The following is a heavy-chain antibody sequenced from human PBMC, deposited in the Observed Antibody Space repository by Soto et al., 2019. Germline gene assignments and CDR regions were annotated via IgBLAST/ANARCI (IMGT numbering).Heavy chain of an antibody. J-gene: IGHJ6*02. D-gene: IGHD3-3*01. CDR1: GFTFSDYY. Sequence: GGSLRLSCAASGFTFSDYYMSWIRQAPGKGLEWVSYISSSGSTIYYADSAKGRFTISRDNAKNSLYLQMNSLRAEDTAVYYCAIDFPQPTYYDFWSGYYPPYYYYYGMDVWGQGTTVTVSS. CDR2: ISSSGSTI. V-gene: IGHV3-11*01. CDR3: AIDFPQPTYYDFWSGYYPPYYYYYGMDV.